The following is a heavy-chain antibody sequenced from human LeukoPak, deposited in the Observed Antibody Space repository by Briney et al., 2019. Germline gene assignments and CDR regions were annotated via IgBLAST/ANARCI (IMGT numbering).Heavy chain of an antibody. J-gene: IGHJ3*02. CDR2: ISSSSSYI. CDR3: AREDWIAAAGGAFDI. D-gene: IGHD6-13*01. Sequence: GGSLRLSCAASGFTFSSYSMNWVRQAPGKGLEWVSSISSSSSYIYYADSVKGRFTISRDNSKNTLYLQMNSLRAEDTAVYYCAREDWIAAAGGAFDIWGQGTMVTVSS. V-gene: IGHV3-21*04. CDR1: GFTFSSYS.